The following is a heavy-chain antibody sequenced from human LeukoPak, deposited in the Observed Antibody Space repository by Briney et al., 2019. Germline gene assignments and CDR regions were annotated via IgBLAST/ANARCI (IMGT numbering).Heavy chain of an antibody. CDR2: ISSSSSYI. CDR3: ARVRVVWDLDDAFDI. Sequence: GGSLRLSCAASGFTFSSYSMNWVRQAPGKGLEWVSSISSSSSYIYYADSVKGRFTISIDNAKNSLYLQMNSLRAEDTALYYCARVRVVWDLDDAFDIWGQGTMVTVSS. CDR1: GFTFSSYS. V-gene: IGHV3-21*04. J-gene: IGHJ3*02. D-gene: IGHD1-26*01.